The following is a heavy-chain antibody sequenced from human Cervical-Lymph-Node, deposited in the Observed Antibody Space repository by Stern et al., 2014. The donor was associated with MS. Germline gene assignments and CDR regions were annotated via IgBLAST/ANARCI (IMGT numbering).Heavy chain of an antibody. V-gene: IGHV2-5*02. J-gene: IGHJ4*02. CDR1: GFSLSTSGAG. CDR2: IHWDDYK. Sequence: QVTLGESGPTLVKPTQTLTLTCTFSGFSLSTSGAGVGWIRQPPGKALEWLAIIHWDDYKRYSPTLKNRLTITKDASRNHVVLTMTNMGPVDTATYYCAHRRASGWLYFAYWGQGVLVTVSS. D-gene: IGHD6-19*01. CDR3: AHRRASGWLYFAY.